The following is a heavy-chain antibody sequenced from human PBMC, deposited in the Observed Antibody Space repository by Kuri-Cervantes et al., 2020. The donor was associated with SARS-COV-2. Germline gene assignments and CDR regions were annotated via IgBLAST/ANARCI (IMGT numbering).Heavy chain of an antibody. D-gene: IGHD4-17*01. V-gene: IGHV4-34*01. J-gene: IGHJ4*02. CDR2: IYYSGST. CDR1: GGSFSGYY. Sequence: GSLRLSCAVYGGSFSGYYWSWIRQPPGKGLEWIGSIYYSGSTYYNPSLKSRVTISVDTSKNQFSLKLSSVTAADTAVYYCARGGRSGDYVSGDSFDYWGQGTLVPSPQ. CDR3: ARGGRSGDYVSGDSFDY.